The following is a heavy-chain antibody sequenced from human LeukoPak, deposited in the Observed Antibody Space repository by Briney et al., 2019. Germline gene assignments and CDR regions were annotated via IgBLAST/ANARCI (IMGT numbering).Heavy chain of an antibody. Sequence: SETLSLTCSVPGDSNSSYYFNWIRQPPGKGLEWIGFIDNSGNTNYNPSLKSRVTISVDTSKNQFSLKLSSVTAADTAVYYCARDMTGGDYWGQGTLVTVSS. CDR1: GDSNSSYY. V-gene: IGHV4-59*01. J-gene: IGHJ4*02. D-gene: IGHD3-16*01. CDR2: IDNSGNT. CDR3: ARDMTGGDY.